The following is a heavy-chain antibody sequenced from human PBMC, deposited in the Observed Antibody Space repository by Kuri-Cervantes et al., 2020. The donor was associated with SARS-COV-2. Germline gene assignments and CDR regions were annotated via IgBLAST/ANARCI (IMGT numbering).Heavy chain of an antibody. CDR2: ISGSGGST. D-gene: IGHD1-1*01. Sequence: ETLSLTCAASGFTFSSYAMSWVRQAPGKGLEWVSAISGSGGSTYYADSVKGRFTISRDNAKNSLYLQMNGLRAEDTAVYYCARDRWNDGDAFDIWGQGTMVTVSS. V-gene: IGHV3-23*01. J-gene: IGHJ3*02. CDR1: GFTFSSYA. CDR3: ARDRWNDGDAFDI.